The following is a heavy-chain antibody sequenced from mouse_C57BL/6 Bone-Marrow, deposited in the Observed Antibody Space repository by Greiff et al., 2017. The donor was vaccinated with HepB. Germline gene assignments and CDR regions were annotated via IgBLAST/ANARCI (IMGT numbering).Heavy chain of an antibody. D-gene: IGHD1-1*01. CDR2: IDPENGDT. V-gene: IGHV14-4*01. CDR1: GFNIKDDY. CDR3: TTDYYGSSYVGY. J-gene: IGHJ2*01. Sequence: EVQVVESGAELVRPGASVKLSCTASGFNIKDDYMHWVKQRPEQGLEWIGWIDPENGDTEYASKFQGKATITADTSSNTAYLQLSSLTSEDTAVYYCTTDYYGSSYVGYWGQGTTLTVSS.